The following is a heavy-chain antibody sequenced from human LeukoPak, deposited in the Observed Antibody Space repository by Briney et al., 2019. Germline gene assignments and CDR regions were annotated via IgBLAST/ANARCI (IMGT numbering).Heavy chain of an antibody. D-gene: IGHD6-13*01. V-gene: IGHV4-59*08. Sequence: KPSETLSLTCTVSGGSISSYYWSWIRQPPGKGLEWIGYIYYSGSTNCNPSLKSRVTISVDTSKNQFSLKLSSVTAADTAVYYCAGHHSSSWSGGYWFDPWGQGTLVTVSS. CDR1: GGSISSYY. CDR2: IYYSGST. J-gene: IGHJ5*02. CDR3: AGHHSSSWSGGYWFDP.